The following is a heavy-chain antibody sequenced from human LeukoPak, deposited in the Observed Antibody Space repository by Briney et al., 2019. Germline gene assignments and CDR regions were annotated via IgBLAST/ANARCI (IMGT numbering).Heavy chain of an antibody. D-gene: IGHD2-8*01. V-gene: IGHV3-21*01. CDR1: EFAFSSYT. CDR2: ISSSRSSI. J-gene: IGHJ6*02. Sequence: PGGSLRLSCLASEFAFSSYTMNWVRQAPGKGLEWASSISSSRSSIYYADSVRGRFTISRDNAKNSLYLQMNSLRAEDTALYYCARDGGRDIVPVPVYYGLDVWGQGTTVTVSS. CDR3: ARDGGRDIVPVPVYYGLDV.